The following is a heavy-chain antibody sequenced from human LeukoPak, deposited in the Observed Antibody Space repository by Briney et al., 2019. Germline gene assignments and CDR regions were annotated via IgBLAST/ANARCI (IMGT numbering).Heavy chain of an antibody. D-gene: IGHD1-1*01. J-gene: IGHJ3*02. CDR2: IHHSGST. CDR1: GGSISRTNW. CDR3: ARVGYNYAPSAFDI. Sequence: PSETLSLTCAVSGGSISRTNWWSWVRQPPGKGLEWIGEIHHSGSTNYNPSLKSRVTISVDKSNNQFSLKLNSVTAADTAVYYCARVGYNYAPSAFDIWGQGTMVTVSS. V-gene: IGHV4-4*02.